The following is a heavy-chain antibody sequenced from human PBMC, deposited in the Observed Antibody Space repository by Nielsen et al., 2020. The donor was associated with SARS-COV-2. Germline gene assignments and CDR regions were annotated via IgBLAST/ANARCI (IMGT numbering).Heavy chain of an antibody. CDR1: GFTFSGSG. CDR2: IRTKAKNYAT. CDR3: ARDNWAALDI. Sequence: GESLKISCAASGFTFSGSGMHWVRQASGKGLEWVGRIRTKAKNYATAYAASAQGRFTISRDDSKNTAYLQMNSLKTEDTAVYYCARDNWAALDIWGQGTMVTVSS. J-gene: IGHJ3*02. V-gene: IGHV3-73*01. D-gene: IGHD5-24*01.